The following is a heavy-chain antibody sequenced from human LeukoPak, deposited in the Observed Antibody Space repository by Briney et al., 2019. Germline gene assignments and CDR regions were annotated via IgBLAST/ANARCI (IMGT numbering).Heavy chain of an antibody. Sequence: GGSLRLSCAASGFTFSSYEMNWGPQAPGKGLEWVSYISSSGTTIYSAESVKGRFTNSRDNAKTSLYLQMSSLRAEDTAVYYCASGGYGGVMSDYWGQGTLVTVSS. CDR2: ISSSGTTI. D-gene: IGHD3-16*01. V-gene: IGHV3-48*03. CDR1: GFTFSSYE. CDR3: ASGGYGGVMSDY. J-gene: IGHJ4*02.